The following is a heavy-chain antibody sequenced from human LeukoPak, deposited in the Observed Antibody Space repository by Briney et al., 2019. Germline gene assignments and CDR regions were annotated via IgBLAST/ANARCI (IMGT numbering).Heavy chain of an antibody. CDR2: TYYRSKWYN. V-gene: IGHV6-1*01. CDR1: GDSVSSLSAA. Sequence: SQTLSLTCAISGDSVSSLSAAWSWVRQSPSRGLEWLRRTYYRSKWYNDYTVSVKSRITMNPDTSKNQLSLQLNSVTPEDTSVYSCARERIDAIDIWGQGTMVIVSS. CDR3: ARERIDAIDI. J-gene: IGHJ3*02. D-gene: IGHD2-15*01.